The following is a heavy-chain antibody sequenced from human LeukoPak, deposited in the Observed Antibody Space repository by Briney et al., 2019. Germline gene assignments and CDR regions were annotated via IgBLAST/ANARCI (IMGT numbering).Heavy chain of an antibody. V-gene: IGHV3-7*03. Sequence: PGGSLRLSCAASGFTFSNYCMNWVRQVPGKRLEWVATIKQDGGEIFYVDSVEGRFTISRDNGKISVYLQMNSLRADDTAVYYCARSRAAVVMGELIPSVYYGMDVWGQGTTVTVSS. J-gene: IGHJ6*02. CDR1: GFTFSNYC. CDR3: ARSRAAVVMGELIPSVYYGMDV. CDR2: IKQDGGEI. D-gene: IGHD3-16*01.